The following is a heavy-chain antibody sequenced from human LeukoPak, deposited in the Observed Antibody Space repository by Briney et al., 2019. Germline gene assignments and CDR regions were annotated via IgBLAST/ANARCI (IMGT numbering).Heavy chain of an antibody. V-gene: IGHV4-61*02. J-gene: IGHJ3*02. CDR3: ARGPYSYDSSGAFDI. CDR2: ISSSGST. D-gene: IGHD3-22*01. Sequence: SQTLSLTCTVSGDSISSGDYYWSWIRQPAGKGLERIGRISSSGSTNYNPSLKSRVTISVDTSKNQFSLKLSSVTAADTAVYFCARGPYSYDSSGAFDIWGQGTMVTVSS. CDR1: GDSISSGDYY.